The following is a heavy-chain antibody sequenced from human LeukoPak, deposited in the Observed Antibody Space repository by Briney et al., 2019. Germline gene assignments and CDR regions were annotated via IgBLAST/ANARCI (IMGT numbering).Heavy chain of an antibody. V-gene: IGHV3-43*01. CDR1: GFTFDDYT. Sequence: GGSLRLSCAASGFTFDDYTMHWVRQPPGKGLERVSLITWDGGSTYYGDSVKGRFTISRDNIKNSLYLQMSSLRSEDTALYYCVKETPVGVALVIWGQGTTVTVSS. CDR3: VKETPVGVALVI. CDR2: ITWDGGST. D-gene: IGHD3-16*01. J-gene: IGHJ3*02.